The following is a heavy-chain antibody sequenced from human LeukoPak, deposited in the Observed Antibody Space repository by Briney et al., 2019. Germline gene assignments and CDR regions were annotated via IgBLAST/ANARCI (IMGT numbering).Heavy chain of an antibody. CDR1: GFTFSYYY. D-gene: IGHD6-19*01. Sequence: PGGSLRLSCAASGFTFSYYYMNWVRQAPGKGLEWVSYISSSGSTIYYANSVQGRFTVSRDNAKNSLYLQMNSLRAEDTAVYYCARARRSSGWYLPDYWGQGTLVTVSS. V-gene: IGHV3-11*04. CDR2: ISSSGSTI. CDR3: ARARRSSGWYLPDY. J-gene: IGHJ4*02.